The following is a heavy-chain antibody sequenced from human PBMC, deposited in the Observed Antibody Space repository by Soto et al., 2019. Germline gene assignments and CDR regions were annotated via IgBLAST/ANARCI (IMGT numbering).Heavy chain of an antibody. CDR1: GFTFSSYA. D-gene: IGHD6-19*01. Sequence: EVQLLESGGVLVQPGGSLRLSCAASGFTFSSYALSWVRQAPGKGQEWVSGISGDGATTYYTDSVKGRFTISRDSSTNTLYLQMNSLRAEDSAVYYCARDLTSSGRSTYLGYWGQGTLVTVSS. J-gene: IGHJ4*02. CDR3: ARDLTSSGRSTYLGY. V-gene: IGHV3-23*01. CDR2: ISGDGATT.